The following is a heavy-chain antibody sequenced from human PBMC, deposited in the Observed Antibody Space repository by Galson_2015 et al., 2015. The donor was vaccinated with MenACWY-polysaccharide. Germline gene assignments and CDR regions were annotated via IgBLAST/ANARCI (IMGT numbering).Heavy chain of an antibody. V-gene: IGHV3-23*01. CDR2: ISGGGITT. Sequence: SLRLSCAASGFAFSSYAMSWVRQAPGKGLEWVSVISGGGITTNYADSVKGRFTISRDNSKNTLYLQMSSLSTEDTAVYYCANPGLSTGRSSDVDYWGQGTLVTVSS. J-gene: IGHJ4*02. D-gene: IGHD4-17*01. CDR1: GFAFSSYA. CDR3: ANPGLSTGRSSDVDY.